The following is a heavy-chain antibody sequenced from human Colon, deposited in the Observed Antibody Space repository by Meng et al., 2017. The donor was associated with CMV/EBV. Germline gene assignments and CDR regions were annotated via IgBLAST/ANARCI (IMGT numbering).Heavy chain of an antibody. CDR1: GYTFTGYY. Sequence: QVQRGHSGADVKKPGASVKVSCKASGYTFTGYYMHWVRQAPGQGLEWMGWINPNSGGTNYAQKFQGRVTMTRDTSISTAYMELSRLRSDDTAVYYCARDLRVWFGEFKNWGQGTLVTVSS. CDR3: ARDLRVWFGEFKN. J-gene: IGHJ4*02. D-gene: IGHD3-10*01. V-gene: IGHV1-2*02. CDR2: INPNSGGT.